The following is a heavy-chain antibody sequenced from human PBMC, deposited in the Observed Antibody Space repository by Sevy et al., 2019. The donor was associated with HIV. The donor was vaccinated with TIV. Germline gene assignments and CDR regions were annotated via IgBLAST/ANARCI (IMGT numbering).Heavy chain of an antibody. CDR3: AKDRVSGTYYTGDFDY. J-gene: IGHJ4*02. CDR1: GFTFSIYA. D-gene: IGHD3-10*01. Sequence: GGSLRLSCAASGFTFSIYAMSWVRQAPGKGLEWVSVISITGGSTYDADSVKGRFTISRDNSKNTLYLQMNTLRAEDTAVYYCAKDRVSGTYYTGDFDYWGQGTLVTVSS. V-gene: IGHV3-23*01. CDR2: ISITGGST.